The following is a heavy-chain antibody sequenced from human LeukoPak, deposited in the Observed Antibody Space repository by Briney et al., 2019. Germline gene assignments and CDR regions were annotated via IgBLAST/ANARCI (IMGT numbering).Heavy chain of an antibody. J-gene: IGHJ5*02. Sequence: PWASVKVSCKASGYTFTSYAMHWVRQAPGQRLEWMGWINAGNGNTEYSQKFQGRVTITRDTSASTAYMELSSLRSEDTAVYYCARSPDIVVVVAAWGWFDPWGQGTLVTVSS. V-gene: IGHV1-3*01. CDR1: GYTFTSYA. D-gene: IGHD2-15*01. CDR2: INAGNGNT. CDR3: ARSPDIVVVVAAWGWFDP.